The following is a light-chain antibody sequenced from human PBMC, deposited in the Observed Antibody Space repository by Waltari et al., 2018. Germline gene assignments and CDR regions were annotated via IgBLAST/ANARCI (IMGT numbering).Light chain of an antibody. CDR1: QTVLYSSNNKNY. CDR3: HQYYTTPYT. CDR2: WAS. V-gene: IGKV4-1*01. J-gene: IGKJ2*01. Sequence: DIVMTQSPDSLAVSLGERATINCKSSQTVLYSSNNKNYLAWYQQKPGQPPKLVIYWASTRESGVPDRFSASGSGTDFNFTISSLQAEDVAVYYCHQYYTTPYTFGQGTKLEIK.